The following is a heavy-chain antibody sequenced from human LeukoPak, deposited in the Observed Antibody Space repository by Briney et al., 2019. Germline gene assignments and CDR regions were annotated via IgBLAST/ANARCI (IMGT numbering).Heavy chain of an antibody. CDR1: GFTFSTYT. CDR3: ARDTTHYYDGSGYYDY. CDR2: IYSGGST. D-gene: IGHD3-22*01. J-gene: IGHJ4*02. Sequence: GGSLRLSCAASGFTFSTYTMNWVRQAPGKGLEWVSVIYSGGSTYYADSVKGRFTISRDNSKNTLYLQMNSLRAEDTAVYYCARDTTHYYDGSGYYDYWGQGTLVTVSS. V-gene: IGHV3-53*01.